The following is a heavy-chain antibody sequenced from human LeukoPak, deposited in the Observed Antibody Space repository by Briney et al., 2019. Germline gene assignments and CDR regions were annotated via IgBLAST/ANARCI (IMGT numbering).Heavy chain of an antibody. Sequence: ASVKVSCKASGGTFSSYAISWVRQAPGQGLEWMGGIIPIFGTANYAQKFQSRVTISADESTSTAYMELSSLRSEDTAVYYCARDGEVLLWYWGQGTLVIISS. V-gene: IGHV1-69*13. J-gene: IGHJ4*02. CDR1: GGTFSSYA. CDR3: ARDGEVLLWY. CDR2: IIPIFGTA. D-gene: IGHD3-10*01.